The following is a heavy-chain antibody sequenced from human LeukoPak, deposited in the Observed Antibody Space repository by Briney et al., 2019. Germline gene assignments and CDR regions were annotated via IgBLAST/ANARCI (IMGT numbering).Heavy chain of an antibody. CDR1: GYTFTSYD. Sequence: ASVKVSCKASGYTFTSYDINWVRQATGQGLEWMGWMNPNSGNTGYAQKFQGRVTMTRDTSISTAYMELSRLRSDDTAVYYCARDGSGWSYNWFDPWGQGTLVTVSS. CDR2: MNPNSGNT. J-gene: IGHJ5*02. V-gene: IGHV1-8*01. D-gene: IGHD6-19*01. CDR3: ARDGSGWSYNWFDP.